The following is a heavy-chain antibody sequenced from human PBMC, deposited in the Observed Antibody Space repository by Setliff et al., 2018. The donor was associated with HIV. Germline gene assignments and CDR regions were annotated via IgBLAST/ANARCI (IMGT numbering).Heavy chain of an antibody. J-gene: IGHJ4*02. CDR2: TYYRSKWYF. Sequence: SQTLSLTCAISGESVSSNNAAWNWIRQSPSRGLEWLGRTYYRSKWYFDYAVSVKSRISINPDTSKNQFSLQLSSVTPEDTAVYYCARGSYGSVLLWGQGTLVTVSS. V-gene: IGHV6-1*01. CDR3: ARGSYGSVLL. D-gene: IGHD6-19*01. CDR1: GESVSSNNAA.